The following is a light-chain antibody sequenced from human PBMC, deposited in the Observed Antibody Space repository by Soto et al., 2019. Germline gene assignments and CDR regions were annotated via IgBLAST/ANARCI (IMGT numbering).Light chain of an antibody. J-gene: IGLJ2*01. CDR2: NND. Sequence: QTVVTQPPSASGTPGQRVTISCSGTSSDIGSNSVSWYHHLPGTAPKLLMYNNDQRPSGVPDRFSGSKSDTSASLAISGLQSEDEAEYYCAAWDDSLNGPLFGGGTKVTVL. CDR1: SSDIGSNS. V-gene: IGLV1-44*01. CDR3: AAWDDSLNGPL.